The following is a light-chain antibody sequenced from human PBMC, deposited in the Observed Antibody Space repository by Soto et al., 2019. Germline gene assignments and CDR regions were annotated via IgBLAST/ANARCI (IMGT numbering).Light chain of an antibody. CDR1: STVLSTANNKNF. V-gene: IGKV4-1*01. CDR3: HQHYSTPT. Sequence: IVMTQSPESLAVSLGERVTLNCRSSSTVLSTANNKNFLAWYQHKSGQPPKLLIYWSSIRASGVPDRFSGSGSGTDFTLTISSLPPEDVALYFCHQHYSTPTFGQGTRLEIK. J-gene: IGKJ5*01. CDR2: WSS.